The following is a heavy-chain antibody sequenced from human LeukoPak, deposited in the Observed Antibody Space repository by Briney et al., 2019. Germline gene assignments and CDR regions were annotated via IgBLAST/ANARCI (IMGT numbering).Heavy chain of an antibody. CDR1: GGSISSYY. CDR2: IYYSGST. J-gene: IGHJ5*02. Sequence: SETLSLTCTVSGGSISSYYWSWIRQPPGKGLEWIGYIYYSGSTNYNPSLKSRVTISVDTSKSQFSLKLSSVTAADTAVYYCARSSPGAFYPYCSSTSCYSWFDPWGQGTLVTVSS. CDR3: ARSSPGAFYPYCSSTSCYSWFDP. D-gene: IGHD2-2*02. V-gene: IGHV4-59*01.